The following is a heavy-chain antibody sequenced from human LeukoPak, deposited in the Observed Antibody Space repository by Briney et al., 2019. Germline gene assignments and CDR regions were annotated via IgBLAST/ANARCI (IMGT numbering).Heavy chain of an antibody. CDR2: IIPILGIA. J-gene: IGHJ5*02. V-gene: IGHV1-69*04. CDR1: GGTFSSYA. CDR3: ASPRDGGAVAHDWFDP. Sequence: SVKVSCKASGGTFSSYAISWVRQAPGQGLEWMGRIIPILGIANYAQKFQGRVTITADKSTSTAYMELSSQRSEDTAVYYCASPRDGGAVAHDWFDPWGQGTLVTVSS. D-gene: IGHD6-19*01.